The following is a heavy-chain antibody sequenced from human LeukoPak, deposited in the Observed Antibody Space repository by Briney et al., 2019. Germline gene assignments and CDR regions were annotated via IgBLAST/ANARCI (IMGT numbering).Heavy chain of an antibody. CDR3: AREDPGATYDY. CDR1: GFAFSSYW. V-gene: IGHV3-7*03. Sequence: AGGSLRLSCAASGFAFSSYWMSWVRQAPGKGLEWVANIKQDGSEKYYVDSVKGRFTISRDNSKNTLYLQMNSLRVEDTATYYCAREDPGATYDYWGQGTLVIVSS. CDR2: IKQDGSEK. J-gene: IGHJ4*02. D-gene: IGHD7-27*01.